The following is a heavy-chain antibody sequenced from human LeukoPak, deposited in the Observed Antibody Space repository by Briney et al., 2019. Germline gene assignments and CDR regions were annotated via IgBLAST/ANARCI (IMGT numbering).Heavy chain of an antibody. CDR2: INHSGST. Sequence: SETLSLTCAVYGGSFSGYYWSWIRQPPGKGLEWIGEINHSGSTNYNPSLKSRVTISVDTSKNQFSLKLSSVTAADTAVYYCARGSGYYDYVWGSYRPPKGAFDIWGQGTIVTVSS. J-gene: IGHJ3*02. V-gene: IGHV4-34*01. CDR1: GGSFSGYY. D-gene: IGHD3-16*02. CDR3: ARGSGYYDYVWGSYRPPKGAFDI.